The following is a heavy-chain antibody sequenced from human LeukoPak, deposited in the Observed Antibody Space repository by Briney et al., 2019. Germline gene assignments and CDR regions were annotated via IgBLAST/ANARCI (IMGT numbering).Heavy chain of an antibody. CDR1: GGTLSIYA. J-gene: IGHJ6*03. V-gene: IGHV1-69*13. CDR2: IIPIFGTA. D-gene: IGHD2-21*02. CDR3: ASVVVTAIPSYYYYYMDV. Sequence: ASVKVSCKPSGGTLSIYAISWVRQAPGQGLEWMGGIIPIFGTANYAQKFQGRVTITADESTSKAYMELSSLRSEDTAVYYCASVVVTAIPSYYYYYMDVWGKGTTVTISS.